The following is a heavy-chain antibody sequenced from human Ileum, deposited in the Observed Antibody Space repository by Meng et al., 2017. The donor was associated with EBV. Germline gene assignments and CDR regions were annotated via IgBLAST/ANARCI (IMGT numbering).Heavy chain of an antibody. V-gene: IGHV1-3*01. CDR3: ARERVVKWDIDY. J-gene: IGHJ4*02. CDR1: VYPLTEYG. D-gene: IGHD3-3*01. Sequence: QVHRVRSGDEVKKPEASVKFSFKASVYPLTEYGIHWLRQAPGQGLEGMGWINVDNGKTSYSQKFQSRGTIIKETSANKDYLELRSLTTEDTAAFYCARERVVKWDIDYWGQGTLVTVSS. CDR2: INVDNGKT.